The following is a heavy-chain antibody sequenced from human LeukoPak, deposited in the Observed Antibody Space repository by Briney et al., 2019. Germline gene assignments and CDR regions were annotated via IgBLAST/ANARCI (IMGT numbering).Heavy chain of an antibody. CDR3: ARAAYSSSWYPYYFDY. D-gene: IGHD6-13*01. Sequence: GGSLRPSCAASGFTFSSYAMHWVRQAPGKGLEWVAVISYDGSNKYYADSVKGRFTISRDNSKNTLYLQMNSLRAEDMAVYYCARAAYSSSWYPYYFDYWGQGTLVTVSS. CDR1: GFTFSSYA. CDR2: ISYDGSNK. J-gene: IGHJ4*02. V-gene: IGHV3-30-3*01.